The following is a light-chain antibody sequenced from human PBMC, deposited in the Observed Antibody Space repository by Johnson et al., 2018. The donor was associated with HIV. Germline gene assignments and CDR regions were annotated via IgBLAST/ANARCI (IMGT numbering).Light chain of an antibody. Sequence: QSVLTQPPSVSAAPGQKVTISCSGSSSNIGKNYVSWYQQLPGTAPKLLIYDNNKRPSGIPDRFSGSKSGTSATLGITGLQTGDEAGSYCGTWDSSLRAYVFGTGTKVTVL. CDR3: GTWDSSLRAYV. J-gene: IGLJ1*01. CDR1: SSNIGKNY. V-gene: IGLV1-51*01. CDR2: DNN.